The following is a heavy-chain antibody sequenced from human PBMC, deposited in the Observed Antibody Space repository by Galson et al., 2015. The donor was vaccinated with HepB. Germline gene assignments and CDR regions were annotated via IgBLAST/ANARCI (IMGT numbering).Heavy chain of an antibody. CDR1: GFTFGSFW. V-gene: IGHV3-7*03. Sequence: SLRLSCAASGFTFGSFWMNWVRQAPGKGLEWVANIKHDGGETYFVASVKGRFAISRDNAHNLLFLQMSSLRAEDTAVYYCARDSPLSLYSSTDFDYWGRGTLVTVSS. J-gene: IGHJ4*02. CDR2: IKHDGGET. CDR3: ARDSPLSLYSSTDFDY. D-gene: IGHD6-13*01.